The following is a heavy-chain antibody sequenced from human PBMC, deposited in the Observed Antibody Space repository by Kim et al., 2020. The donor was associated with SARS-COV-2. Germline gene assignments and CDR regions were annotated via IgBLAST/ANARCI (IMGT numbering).Heavy chain of an antibody. CDR2: ISAYNGNT. CDR1: GYTFTSYG. J-gene: IGHJ6*04. V-gene: IGHV1-18*01. Sequence: ASVKVSCKASGYTFTSYGISWVRQAPGQGLEWMGWISAYNGNTNYAQKLQGRVTMTTDTSTSTAYMELRSLRSDDTAVYYCARDGGGSVSMIVAMPYGMEVWGDGATGSVSS. CDR3: ARDGGGSVSMIVAMPYGMEV. D-gene: IGHD3-22*01.